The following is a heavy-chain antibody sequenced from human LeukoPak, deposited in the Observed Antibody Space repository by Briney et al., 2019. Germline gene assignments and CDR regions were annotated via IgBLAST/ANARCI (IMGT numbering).Heavy chain of an antibody. CDR2: VIPIFGSS. V-gene: IGHV1-69*06. CDR3: ATADKWEPLDY. J-gene: IGHJ4*02. CDR1: GGGFGNYG. D-gene: IGHD1-26*01. Sequence: SVKVSCKASGGGFGNYGITWVRQAPGQGLEWVGGVIPIFGSSNYAPKFQGRVTITADRSTSTAYMELSSLTLEDTAVYYCATADKWEPLDYWGQGTLVTVSS.